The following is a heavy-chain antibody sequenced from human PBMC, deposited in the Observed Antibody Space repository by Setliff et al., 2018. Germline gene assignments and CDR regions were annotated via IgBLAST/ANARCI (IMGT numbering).Heavy chain of an antibody. V-gene: IGHV4-30-4*01. J-gene: IGHJ4*02. CDR2: ISHGVST. Sequence: SETLSLTCTVSGASVTSFDYYWSWIRQPPGKGLEYIGHISHGVSTSYSPSLKSRLSISADTAKNQFSLKLTSVTAADTAVYYCARTHCTTTSCFYFHYWGQGTVVTVSS. CDR3: ARTHCTTTSCFYFHY. CDR1: GASVTSFDYY. D-gene: IGHD2-2*01.